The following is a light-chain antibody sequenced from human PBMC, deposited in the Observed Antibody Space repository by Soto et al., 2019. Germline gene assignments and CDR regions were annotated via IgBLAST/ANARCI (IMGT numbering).Light chain of an antibody. CDR1: SSNIGAGYD. Sequence: QSVLTQPPSVSGAPGQRVTISCTGSSSNIGAGYDVHWYQQVPGTAPKLLIYGNINRPSGVPDRFSGSKSGTSASLDITGLQADDEADYYCQSYDSSLTVVFGGGTKLTVL. CDR3: QSYDSSLTVV. V-gene: IGLV1-40*01. CDR2: GNI. J-gene: IGLJ2*01.